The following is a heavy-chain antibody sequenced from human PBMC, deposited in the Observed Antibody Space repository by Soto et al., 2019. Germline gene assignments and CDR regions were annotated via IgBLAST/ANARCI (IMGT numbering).Heavy chain of an antibody. D-gene: IGHD3-3*01. J-gene: IGHJ5*02. CDR3: ARLYYDFWSGYSQYNWFDP. Sequence: QVQLVQSGAEVKKPGSSVKVSCKASGGTFSSYAISWVRQAPGQGLEWMGGIIPIFGTANYAQKFQGRVTITADESKSTAYMELSSLRSEDTAVYYCARLYYDFWSGYSQYNWFDPWGQGTLVTVSS. CDR2: IIPIFGTA. V-gene: IGHV1-69*01. CDR1: GGTFSSYA.